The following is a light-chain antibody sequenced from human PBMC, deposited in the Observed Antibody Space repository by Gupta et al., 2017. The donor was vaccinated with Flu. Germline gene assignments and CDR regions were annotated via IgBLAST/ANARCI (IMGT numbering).Light chain of an antibody. J-gene: IGKJ4*01. CDR2: EVS. CDR3: MQSVEPPLA. V-gene: IGKV2D-29*01. CDR1: QSLLESDGKTY. Sequence: VTPGQPASISCKSSQSLLESDGKTYLYWYLQRPGQPPQLLIYEVSRRCSGVPDRFTGSGSGTDFSLKISRVEAEDVGVYYCMQSVEPPLAFGGGTXVEIK.